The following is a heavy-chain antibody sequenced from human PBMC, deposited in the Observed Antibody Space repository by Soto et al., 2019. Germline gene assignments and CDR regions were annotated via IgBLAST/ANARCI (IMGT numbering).Heavy chain of an antibody. CDR1: GFTFSSYA. V-gene: IGHV3-23*01. Sequence: GGCLGRSCAASGFTFSSYAMSWVRQAPGKGLEWVSAISGSGGSTYYADSVKGRFTISRDNSKNTLYLQMNSLRAEDTAVYYCAKEDMATIKSHFDYWGQGTLVTVSS. CDR3: AKEDMATIKSHFDY. J-gene: IGHJ4*02. D-gene: IGHD5-12*01. CDR2: ISGSGGST.